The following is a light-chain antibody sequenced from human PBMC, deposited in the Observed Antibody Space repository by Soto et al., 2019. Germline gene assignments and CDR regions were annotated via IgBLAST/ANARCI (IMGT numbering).Light chain of an antibody. V-gene: IGKV1-33*01. CDR2: DAS. Sequence: DIQMTQSPSSPSASVGDRVTITFQASQDISNYLNWYQQKPEKAPKLLIYDASTLETGVPSRFSGSGSGTDFTFTITSLQPEDFATYYCLQHNSFPRMFGQGTKVDIK. CDR1: QDISNY. CDR3: LQHNSFPRM. J-gene: IGKJ1*01.